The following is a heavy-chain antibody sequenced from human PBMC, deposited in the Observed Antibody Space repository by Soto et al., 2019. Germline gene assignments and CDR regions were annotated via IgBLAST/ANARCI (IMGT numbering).Heavy chain of an antibody. D-gene: IGHD3-3*01. Sequence: PSETLSLTCAVCCGPFTEYYWNWVRQDPVKGLEWIGDISDTGSAKYNPSLMGRVAMSIDKSKHQFSLNMNSVTAADTAVYYGAFYDLSSGTCSERWRQGTLVTVSS. CDR3: AFYDLSSGTCSER. V-gene: IGHV4-34*01. J-gene: IGHJ4*02. CDR2: ISDTGSA. CDR1: CGPFTEYY.